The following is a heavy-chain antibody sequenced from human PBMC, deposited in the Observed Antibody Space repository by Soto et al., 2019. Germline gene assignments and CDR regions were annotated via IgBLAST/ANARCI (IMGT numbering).Heavy chain of an antibody. CDR3: ARGSGYDSPYYFDY. V-gene: IGHV3-33*01. Sequence: GGSLRLSCAASGFTFSSYGMHWVRQAPGKGLEWVAVIWYDGSNKYYADSVKGRFTISRDNSKNTLYLQMNSLRAEDTAVYYCARGSGYDSPYYFDYWGQGTLVTVSS. J-gene: IGHJ4*02. CDR2: IWYDGSNK. CDR1: GFTFSSYG. D-gene: IGHD5-12*01.